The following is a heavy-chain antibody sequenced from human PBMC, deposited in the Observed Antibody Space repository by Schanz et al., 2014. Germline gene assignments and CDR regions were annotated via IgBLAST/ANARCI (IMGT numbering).Heavy chain of an antibody. Sequence: EVQLLESGGGLVQPGGSLRLSCAASGFSFRKSAMSWVRQAPEKGLEWVSYISSSSGTIYYADSVKGRFTISRDNAKNLLYLQMNGLRAEDTAVYFCARDPNTSAWLPYFDTWGQGTLXTVSS. V-gene: IGHV3-48*01. D-gene: IGHD6-19*01. J-gene: IGHJ4*02. CDR2: ISSSSGTI. CDR3: ARDPNTSAWLPYFDT. CDR1: GFSFRKSA.